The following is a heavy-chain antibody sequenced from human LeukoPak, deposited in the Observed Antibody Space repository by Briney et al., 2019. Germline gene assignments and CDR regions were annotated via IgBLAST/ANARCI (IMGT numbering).Heavy chain of an antibody. CDR3: VKDATPRNSIWDYFGK. J-gene: IGHJ4*02. CDR2: IGGPTET. Sequence: GSLSLSCVASGFTFDICAMSWVRQAPGKGPEWVSSIGGPTETFYADSVKGRFTVSRDNSQNTLYLQMNSLRAEDTAVYYCVKDATPRNSIWDYFGKWGQGALVTVST. CDR1: GFTFDICA. D-gene: IGHD4-23*01. V-gene: IGHV3-23*01.